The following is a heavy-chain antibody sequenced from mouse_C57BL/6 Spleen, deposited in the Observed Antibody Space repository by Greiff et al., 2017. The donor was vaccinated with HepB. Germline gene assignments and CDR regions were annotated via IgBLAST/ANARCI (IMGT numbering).Heavy chain of an antibody. CDR1: GFTFSDYY. J-gene: IGHJ2*01. CDR2: ISNGGGST. D-gene: IGHD2-3*01. Sequence: EVHLVESGGGLVQPGGSLKLSCAASGFTFSDYYMYWVRQTPEKRLEWVAYISNGGGSTYYPDTVKGRFTISRDNAKNTLYLQMSRLKSEDTAMYYCARGGWVDYWGQGTTLTVSS. V-gene: IGHV5-12*01. CDR3: ARGGWVDY.